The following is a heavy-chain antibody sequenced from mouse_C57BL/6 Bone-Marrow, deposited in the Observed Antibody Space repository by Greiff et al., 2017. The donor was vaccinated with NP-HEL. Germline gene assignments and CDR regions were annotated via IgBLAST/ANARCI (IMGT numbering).Heavy chain of an antibody. Sequence: EVQLQQSGPELVKPGASVKMSCKASGYTFTDYNMHWVKQSHGKSLEWIGYINPNNGGTSYNQKFKGKATLTVNKSSSTAYMELRSLTSEDSAVYYGARGYYGSSYGYFDVWGTGTTVTVSS. V-gene: IGHV1-22*01. CDR3: ARGYYGSSYGYFDV. J-gene: IGHJ1*03. D-gene: IGHD1-1*01. CDR1: GYTFTDYN. CDR2: INPNNGGT.